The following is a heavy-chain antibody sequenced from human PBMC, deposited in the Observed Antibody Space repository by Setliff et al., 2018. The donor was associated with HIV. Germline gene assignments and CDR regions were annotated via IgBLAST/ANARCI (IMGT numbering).Heavy chain of an antibody. J-gene: IGHJ4*02. CDR2: IYTSGTT. D-gene: IGHD3-3*01. CDR1: GGSVSSGAYY. V-gene: IGHV4-61*09. Sequence: SETLSLTCTVSGGSVSSGAYYWNWIRQPAGKGLEWIGQIYTSGTTNYLPSLKSRVTISRDTSKNQFSLKLSSVTAADTAVYYCARADFWSGYFNFDFWGQGTLVTVSS. CDR3: ARADFWSGYFNFDF.